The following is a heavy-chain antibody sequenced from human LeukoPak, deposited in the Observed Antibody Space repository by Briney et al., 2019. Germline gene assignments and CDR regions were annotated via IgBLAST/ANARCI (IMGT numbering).Heavy chain of an antibody. CDR2: IDTSSNSI. CDR3: ARRVVGAMPFDY. V-gene: IGHV3-48*02. D-gene: IGHD1-26*01. CDR1: GFTFSSYA. J-gene: IGHJ4*02. Sequence: GGSLRLSCAASGFTFSSYAMHWVRQAPGKGLEWVSYIDTSSNSIYYADSVKGRFTISRDNAKNSLYLQMNSLRDEDTAVYYCARRVVGAMPFDYWGQGTLVTVSS.